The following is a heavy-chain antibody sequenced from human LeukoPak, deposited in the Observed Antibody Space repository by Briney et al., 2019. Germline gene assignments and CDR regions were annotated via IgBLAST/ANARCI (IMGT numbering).Heavy chain of an antibody. Sequence: GGSLRLSCAASGFTFTSYAMSWVRQAPGKGLEWVSAISGSGGSTYYADSVKGRFTISRDNSKNTLYLQMNSLRAEDTAVYYCAKDRGYGSGSYYYWGQGTLVTVSS. D-gene: IGHD3-10*01. V-gene: IGHV3-23*01. CDR3: AKDRGYGSGSYYY. CDR2: ISGSGGST. J-gene: IGHJ4*02. CDR1: GFTFTSYA.